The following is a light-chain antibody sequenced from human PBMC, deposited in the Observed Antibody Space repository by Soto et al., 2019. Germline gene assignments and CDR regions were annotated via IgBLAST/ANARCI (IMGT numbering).Light chain of an antibody. Sequence: QSVLTQPPSASGTPGQRVTISCSGSSSNIGSNYVYWYQQLPGTAPKLLIYRNNQRPSGVPDRFSGSKSGTSASLAISGLRSEDEADYYCAAWDDSLREVFGGGTKLTRP. CDR2: RNN. V-gene: IGLV1-47*01. CDR1: SSNIGSNY. J-gene: IGLJ3*02. CDR3: AAWDDSLREV.